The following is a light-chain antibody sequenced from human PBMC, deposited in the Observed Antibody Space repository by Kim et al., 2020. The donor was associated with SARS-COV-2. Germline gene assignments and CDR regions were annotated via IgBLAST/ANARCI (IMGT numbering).Light chain of an antibody. CDR2: DVS. CDR1: SSDVGGYNY. J-gene: IGLJ1*01. Sequence: QSALTQPASVSGSPGQSITISCTGTSSDVGGYNYVSWYQQHPGKAPKLMICDVSNRPSGVSNRFSGSKSGNTASLTISGLQAEDEADYYCSSYTSSSIAYVFGTGTKVTVL. V-gene: IGLV2-14*03. CDR3: SSYTSSSIAYV.